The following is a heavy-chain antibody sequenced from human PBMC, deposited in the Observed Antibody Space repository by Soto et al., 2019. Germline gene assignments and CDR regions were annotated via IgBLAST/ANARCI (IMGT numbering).Heavy chain of an antibody. CDR3: ARPAYCSSTSCYAFDI. CDR1: GYTFTGYY. D-gene: IGHD2-2*01. V-gene: IGHV1-2*04. J-gene: IGHJ3*02. Sequence: ASVKVSCKASGYTFTGYYMHWVRQAPGQGLEWMGWINPNSGGTNYAQKFQGWVTMTRDTSISTAYMELSRLRSDDTAVYYCARPAYCSSTSCYAFDIWGQGTMVTVSS. CDR2: INPNSGGT.